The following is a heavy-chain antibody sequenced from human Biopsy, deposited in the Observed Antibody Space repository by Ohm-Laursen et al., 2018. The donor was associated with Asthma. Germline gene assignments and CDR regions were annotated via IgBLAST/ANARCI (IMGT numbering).Heavy chain of an antibody. J-gene: IGHJ4*02. CDR3: ARKAGSCISRTCYSLDF. Sequence: SSVKVSCKSLGGTFNTYVIGWVRQAPGQGLEWMGGVNSVFGTTTYPQKFQDRVTITADDSTSTVYMELSSLRSEDTAVYYCARKAGSCISRTCYSLDFWGQGTLVTVPS. D-gene: IGHD2-2*01. CDR1: GGTFNTYV. V-gene: IGHV1-69*01. CDR2: VNSVFGTT.